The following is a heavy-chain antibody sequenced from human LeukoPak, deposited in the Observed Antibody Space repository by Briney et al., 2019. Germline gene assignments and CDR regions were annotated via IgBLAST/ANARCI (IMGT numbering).Heavy chain of an antibody. Sequence: ASVKVSCKASGYTFTGCYMHWVRQAPGQGLEWMGWINPNSGGTNYAQKFQGRVTMTRDTSISTAYMELSRLRSDDTAVYYCARDGLMVTAMVVFHWFDPWGQGTLVTVSS. D-gene: IGHD5-18*01. CDR3: ARDGLMVTAMVVFHWFDP. CDR2: INPNSGGT. J-gene: IGHJ5*02. V-gene: IGHV1-2*02. CDR1: GYTFTGCY.